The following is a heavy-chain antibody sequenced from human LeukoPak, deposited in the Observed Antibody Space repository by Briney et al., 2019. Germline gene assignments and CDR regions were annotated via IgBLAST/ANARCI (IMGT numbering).Heavy chain of an antibody. J-gene: IGHJ4*02. Sequence: GGSLRLSCAASGFTFSSYSMNWVRQAPGKGLEWVSYISSSSTIYYADSVKGRFTISRDNAKNSLYLQMNSLRAEDTAVYYCARADSSGWFNTAYWGQGTLVTVSS. CDR2: ISSSSTI. CDR3: ARADSSGWFNTAY. V-gene: IGHV3-48*04. CDR1: GFTFSSYS. D-gene: IGHD6-19*01.